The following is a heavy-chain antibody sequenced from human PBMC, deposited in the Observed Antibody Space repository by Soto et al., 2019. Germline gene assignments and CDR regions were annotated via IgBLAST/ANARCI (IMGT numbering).Heavy chain of an antibody. D-gene: IGHD1-1*01. V-gene: IGHV4-4*07. CDR1: GASISGFY. CDR2: IYATGTT. CDR3: VRDGTKTLRDWLDP. J-gene: IGHJ5*02. Sequence: SETLSLTCTVSGASISGFYWGWIRKSAGKGLEWIGRIYATGTTDYNPSLKSRVMMSVDTSKKQFSLKLRSVTAADTAVYYCVRDGTKTLRDWLDPCGQGISVTVSS.